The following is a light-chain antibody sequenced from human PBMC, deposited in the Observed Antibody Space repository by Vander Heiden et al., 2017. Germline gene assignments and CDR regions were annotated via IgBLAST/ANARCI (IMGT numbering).Light chain of an antibody. J-gene: IGKJ2*01. V-gene: IGKV4-1*01. CDR3: QQYYTTPYT. Sequence: DIVMTQSPDSLAVSLGERATINCKSSQSVLYSYNNKNYLVWYQQKPGQPPKLLIYWASTRDSGIPARFSGSASGTDFTLTISSLEPDDVALYYCQQYYTTPYTFGQGTKLEIK. CDR2: WAS. CDR1: QSVLYSYNNKNY.